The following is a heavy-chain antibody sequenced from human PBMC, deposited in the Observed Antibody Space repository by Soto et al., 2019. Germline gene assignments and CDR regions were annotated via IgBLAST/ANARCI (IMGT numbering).Heavy chain of an antibody. D-gene: IGHD1-26*01. Sequence: ASVKVSCKASGYTFTGYYMHWVRQAPGQGLEWMGWINPNSGGTNYAQKFQGWVTMTRDTSISTAYMELSRLRSDDTAVYYCASSFTYSTNWFDPWGQGTLVTVSS. J-gene: IGHJ5*02. V-gene: IGHV1-2*04. CDR3: ASSFTYSTNWFDP. CDR1: GYTFTGYY. CDR2: INPNSGGT.